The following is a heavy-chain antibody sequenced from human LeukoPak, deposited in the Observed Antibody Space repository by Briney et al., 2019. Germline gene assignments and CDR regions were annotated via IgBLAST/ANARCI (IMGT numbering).Heavy chain of an antibody. V-gene: IGHV1-18*04. J-gene: IGHJ6*03. CDR1: GYTFTSYY. CDR2: ISAYNGNT. CDR3: ARSHYYYYYYMDV. Sequence: ASVKVSCKASGYTFTSYYMHWVRQAPGQGLEWMGWISAYNGNTNYAQKLQGRVTMTTDTSTSTAYMELRSLRSDDTAVYYCARSHYYYYYYMDVWGKGTTVTISS.